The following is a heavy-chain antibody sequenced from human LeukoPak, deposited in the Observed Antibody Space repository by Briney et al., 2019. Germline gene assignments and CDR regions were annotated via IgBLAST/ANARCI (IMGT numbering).Heavy chain of an antibody. CDR3: ARAPSEIGGYYPEYFRH. Sequence: VGSLRLSPAPSGFTFSIFWIHGVPEPPGRGLGWGSGIKSDGSTRYADSVKGRFIISRDNAKNTVSLQMNSLRAEDTGVYYCARAPSEIGGYYPEYFRHWGQGPLVTVSP. CDR1: GFTFSIFW. D-gene: IGHD3-22*01. V-gene: IGHV3-74*01. CDR2: IKSDGST. J-gene: IGHJ1*01.